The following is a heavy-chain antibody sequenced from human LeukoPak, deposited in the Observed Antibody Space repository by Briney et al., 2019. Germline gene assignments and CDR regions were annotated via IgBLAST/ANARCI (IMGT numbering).Heavy chain of an antibody. CDR1: GGSISSSSYY. CDR3: ARVNYSWYFDY. J-gene: IGHJ4*02. V-gene: IGHV4-39*07. CDR2: IYYSGST. D-gene: IGHD2-21*01. Sequence: SETLSLTCTVSGGSISSSSYYWGWIRQPPGKGLEWIGSIYYSGSTYYNPSLKSRVTISVDTSKNQFSLKLSSVTAADTAAYYCARVNYSWYFDYWGQGTLVTVSS.